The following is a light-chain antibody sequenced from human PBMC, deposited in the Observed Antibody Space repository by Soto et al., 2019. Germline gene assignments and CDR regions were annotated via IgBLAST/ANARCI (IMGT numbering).Light chain of an antibody. CDR3: QQSYSTPQNT. J-gene: IGKJ2*01. Sequence: DIQMTQSPSSLSASVGDRVTITCRASQSISSYLNWYQQKPGKAPKLLIYAASSLQSGVPSRFSGSGSGTDFTLTISSLQPEDFATYYCQQSYSTPQNTFGQGTKREIK. V-gene: IGKV1-39*01. CDR2: AAS. CDR1: QSISSY.